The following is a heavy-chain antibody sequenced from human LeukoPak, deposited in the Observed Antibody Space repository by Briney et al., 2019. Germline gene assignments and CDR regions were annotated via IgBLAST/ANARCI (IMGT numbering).Heavy chain of an antibody. Sequence: GGSLRLSCAASGFTFSSYGMHWVRQAPGTGLEWISDISTSGRTIYYANSVKGRFTISRDNAKNSLYLQMNSLRAEDTAVYYCTYWAGTADGFNGPFDLWGQGTLVTVSS. CDR2: ISTSGRTI. J-gene: IGHJ4*02. CDR3: TYWAGTADGFNGPFDL. V-gene: IGHV3-48*01. D-gene: IGHD6-13*01. CDR1: GFTFSSYG.